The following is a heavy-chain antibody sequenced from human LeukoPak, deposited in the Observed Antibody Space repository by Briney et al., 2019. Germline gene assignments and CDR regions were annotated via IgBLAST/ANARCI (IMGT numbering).Heavy chain of an antibody. J-gene: IGHJ4*02. CDR3: AKSGQETTVTTQFDY. CDR2: ISWDGGST. CDR1: GFTFDDYT. V-gene: IGHV3-43*01. D-gene: IGHD4-17*01. Sequence: GGSLRLSCAASGFTFDDYTMHWVRQAPGKGQEWVSLISWDGGSTYYADSVKGRFTISGDNSKNSLYLQMNSLRTEDTALYYCAKSGQETTVTTQFDYWGQGTLVTVSS.